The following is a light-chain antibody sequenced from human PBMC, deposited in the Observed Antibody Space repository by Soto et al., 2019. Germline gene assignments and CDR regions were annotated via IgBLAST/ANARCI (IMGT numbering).Light chain of an antibody. CDR2: NVS. V-gene: IGLV2-14*01. CDR3: SSFTSSSTLV. Sequence: QSALTQPASVSGSPGQSITISCTGTSSDDGGYNYVSWYQQHPGKAPKLMIHNVSNRPSGVPNRFSGSKSGYTASLTISGLQAEDEADYYCSSFTSSSTLVFGGGTQLTVL. J-gene: IGLJ2*01. CDR1: SSDDGGYNY.